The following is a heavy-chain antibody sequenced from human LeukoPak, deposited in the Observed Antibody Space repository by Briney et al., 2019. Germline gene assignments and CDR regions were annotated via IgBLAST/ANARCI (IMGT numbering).Heavy chain of an antibody. V-gene: IGHV1-69*06. CDR2: IIPIFGTA. CDR3: ATHPRNRAIVGYFQH. CDR1: GGTFSSYA. Sequence: GASVKVSCKASGGTFSSYAISWVRQAPGQGLEWMGGIIPIFGTANYAQKFQGRVTITADKSTSTAYMELSSLRSEDTAVYYCATHPRNRAIVGYFQHWGQGTLVTVSS. D-gene: IGHD2-15*01. J-gene: IGHJ1*01.